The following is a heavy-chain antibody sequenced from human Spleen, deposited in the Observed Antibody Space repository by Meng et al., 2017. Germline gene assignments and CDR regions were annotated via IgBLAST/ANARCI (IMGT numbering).Heavy chain of an antibody. Sequence: QVQLVQSGAAAKKTGASVKVSCQASGYKFIGGYWLYWVRQAPGQGLERIGWINPNRGDTKYAHKFLGRVTMTSDTSISTAYMEMSGLTYDDTAVYYCAVQEGGWGQGTLVTVSS. CDR3: AVQEGG. CDR2: INPNRGDT. V-gene: IGHV1-2*07. J-gene: IGHJ4*02. D-gene: IGHD3-16*01. CDR1: GYKFIGGY.